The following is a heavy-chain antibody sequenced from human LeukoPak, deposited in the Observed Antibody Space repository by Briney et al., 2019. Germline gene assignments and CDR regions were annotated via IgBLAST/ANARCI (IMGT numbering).Heavy chain of an antibody. Sequence: ASVKVSCKASGYTFTSYGISWVRQAPGQGLEWMGWISAYNGNTNYAQKLQGRVTMTTDTSTSTAYMELRSLRSDDTAVYYCARVARNYDFWSGYLAEPYDAFDIWGQGTMVTVSS. D-gene: IGHD3-3*01. CDR1: GYTFTSYG. CDR3: ARVARNYDFWSGYLAEPYDAFDI. J-gene: IGHJ3*02. CDR2: ISAYNGNT. V-gene: IGHV1-18*01.